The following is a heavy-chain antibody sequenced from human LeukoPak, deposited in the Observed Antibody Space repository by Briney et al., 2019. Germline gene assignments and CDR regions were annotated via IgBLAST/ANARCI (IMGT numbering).Heavy chain of an antibody. V-gene: IGHV3-64*01. Sequence: GGSLRLSCVASGFTFSSLDMHWVRQAPGKRLEYVSSISSDGAKTYYANSVKGRFTISRDNSKNTLYLQMGSLRAEDMAVYYCARDAYYYDSSGYWEGYYGMDVWGQGTTVTVSS. CDR1: GFTFSSLD. CDR2: ISSDGAKT. J-gene: IGHJ6*02. CDR3: ARDAYYYDSSGYWEGYYGMDV. D-gene: IGHD3-22*01.